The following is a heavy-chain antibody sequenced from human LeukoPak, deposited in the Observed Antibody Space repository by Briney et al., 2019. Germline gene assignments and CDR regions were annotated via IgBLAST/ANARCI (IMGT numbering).Heavy chain of an antibody. CDR2: IYYSGST. D-gene: IGHD5-24*01. CDR1: GGSISSSSYY. V-gene: IGHV4-39*01. CDR3: ARPMMAAYYFDY. J-gene: IGHJ4*02. Sequence: SETLSLTCTVSGGSISSSSYYWGWIRQPPGKGLEWIGSIYYSGSTYYNPSLKSRVTISVDTSKNQFSLKLSSVTAADTAVYYCARPMMAAYYFDYWGQGTLVTVS.